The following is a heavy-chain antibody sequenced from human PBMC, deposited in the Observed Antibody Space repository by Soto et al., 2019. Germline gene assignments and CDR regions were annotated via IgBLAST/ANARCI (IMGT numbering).Heavy chain of an antibody. J-gene: IGHJ5*02. CDR3: ATAGPYGDPGNWFDP. D-gene: IGHD4-17*01. CDR2: INHSGST. V-gene: IGHV4-34*01. Sequence: QVQLQQWGAGLLKPSETLSLTCAVYGGSFSGYYWNWIRQPPGKGLEWIGEINHSGSTNYNPSLKSRVTISVDTSKNQSSLKLSSVTPADTAVYYCATAGPYGDPGNWFDPWGQGTLVTVSS. CDR1: GGSFSGYY.